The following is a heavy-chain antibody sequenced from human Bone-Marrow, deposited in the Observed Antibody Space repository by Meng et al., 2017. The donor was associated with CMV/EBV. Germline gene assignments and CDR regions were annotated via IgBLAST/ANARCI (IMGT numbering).Heavy chain of an antibody. CDR1: GGSISSYY. CDR3: ARDVGGATSDAFDI. V-gene: IGHV4-59*01. D-gene: IGHD1-26*01. J-gene: IGHJ3*02. CDR2: IYYSGST. Sequence: SETLSLTCTVSGGSISSYYWSWIRQPPGKGLEWIGYIYYSGSTNYNPSLKSRVTISVDTSKNQFSLKLSSVTAADTAVYYCARDVGGATSDAFDIWGQGTMVTVSS.